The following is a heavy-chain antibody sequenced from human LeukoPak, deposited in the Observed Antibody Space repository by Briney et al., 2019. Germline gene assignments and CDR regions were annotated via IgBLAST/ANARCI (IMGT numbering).Heavy chain of an antibody. CDR2: IYSGGST. J-gene: IGHJ4*02. CDR3: ARDVGRYSSGPGG. CDR1: GFTVSSNY. D-gene: IGHD6-19*01. V-gene: IGHV3-53*01. Sequence: GGSLRLSCAASGFTVSSNYMSWVRQAQGKGLEWVSVIYSGGSTYYADSVKGRFTNSRDNSKNTLYLQMNSLRAEDTSVYYCARDVGRYSSGPGGWGQGTLVTVSS.